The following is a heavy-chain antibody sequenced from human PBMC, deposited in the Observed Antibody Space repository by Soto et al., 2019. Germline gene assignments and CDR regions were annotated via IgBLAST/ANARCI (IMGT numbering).Heavy chain of an antibody. CDR1: GGSISSYY. V-gene: IGHV4-59*01. D-gene: IGHD4-17*01. Sequence: SETLSLTCTVSGGSISSYYWSWIRQPPGKGLEWIGYIYYSGSTNYNPSLKSRVTISVDTSKNQFSLKLSSVTAADTAVYYCARDRIYGDYDDNCFDPWGQGTLVTVSS. CDR3: ARDRIYGDYDDNCFDP. CDR2: IYYSGST. J-gene: IGHJ5*02.